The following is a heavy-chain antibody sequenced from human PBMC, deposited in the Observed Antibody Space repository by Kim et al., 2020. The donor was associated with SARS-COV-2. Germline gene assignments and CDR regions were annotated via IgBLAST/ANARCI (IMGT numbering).Heavy chain of an antibody. Sequence: GGSLRLSCAASGFTFSGSAMHWVRQASGKGLEWVGRIRSKANSYATAYAASVKGRFTISRDDSKNTAYLHMNSLKTEDTAVYYCTRSPHVHYGSGSYPSDYWGQGTLVTVSS. D-gene: IGHD3-10*01. V-gene: IGHV3-73*01. CDR2: IRSKANSYAT. CDR3: TRSPHVHYGSGSYPSDY. J-gene: IGHJ4*02. CDR1: GFTFSGSA.